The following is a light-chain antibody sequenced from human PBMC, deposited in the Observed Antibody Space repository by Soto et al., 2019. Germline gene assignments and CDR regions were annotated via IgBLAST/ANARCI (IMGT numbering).Light chain of an antibody. CDR3: SSYTSSSTLPYV. J-gene: IGLJ1*01. CDR1: SSDVGGYNY. V-gene: IGLV2-14*01. Sequence: QSVLTQPASVSGSPGQSITISCTGTSSDVGGYNYVSWYQQHPGKAPKLMIYDVSNRPSGVSNRFSGSKSGNTASLTISGLQAEDEVDYYCSSYTSSSTLPYVFGTDTNVTVL. CDR2: DVS.